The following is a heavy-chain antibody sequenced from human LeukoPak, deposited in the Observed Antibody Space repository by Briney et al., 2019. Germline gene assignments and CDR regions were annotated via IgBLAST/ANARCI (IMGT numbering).Heavy chain of an antibody. CDR3: ARAPHRSYYYMDV. D-gene: IGHD3-16*02. CDR1: GGSISSGSYY. V-gene: IGHV4-61*02. CDR2: IYTSGST. J-gene: IGHJ6*03. Sequence: PSQTLSLTCTVSGGSISSGSYYWSWIRQPAGKGLEWIGRIYTSGSTNYNPSLKSRVTISVDTSKNQFSLKLSSVTAADTAVYYCARAPHRSYYYMDVWGKGTTVTVS.